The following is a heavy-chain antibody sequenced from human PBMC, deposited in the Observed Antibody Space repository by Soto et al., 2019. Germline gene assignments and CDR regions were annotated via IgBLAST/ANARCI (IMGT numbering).Heavy chain of an antibody. CDR1: GGSISSYY. CDR3: ARRYSSGFDY. Sequence: SETLSLTCTVSGGSISSYYWSWIRQPPGKGLEWIGYIYYSGSTNYNPSLKSRVTISVDTSKNQFSLRLSSVTAADTAVYYCARRYSSGFDYWGQGTLVTVSS. D-gene: IGHD6-19*01. J-gene: IGHJ4*02. V-gene: IGHV4-59*01. CDR2: IYYSGST.